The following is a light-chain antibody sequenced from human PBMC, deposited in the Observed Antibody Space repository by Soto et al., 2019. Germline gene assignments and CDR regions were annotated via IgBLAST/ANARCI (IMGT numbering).Light chain of an antibody. V-gene: IGLV1-40*01. Sequence: QSVLTQPPSVSGAPGQRVTISCTGSSSNIGAGYDVHWYQQLPGTAPKLLIYGNSNRPSGVPDRFSGSKSVTSAALAITGLQAEDVADYYCQSYDSSLSGSVFGGGTKLTVL. CDR2: GNS. J-gene: IGLJ2*01. CDR1: SSNIGAGYD. CDR3: QSYDSSLSGSV.